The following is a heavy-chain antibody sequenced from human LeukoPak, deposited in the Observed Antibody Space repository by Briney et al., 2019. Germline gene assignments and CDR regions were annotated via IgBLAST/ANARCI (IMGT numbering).Heavy chain of an antibody. J-gene: IGHJ6*02. CDR1: GFTFSSYA. Sequence: PGGSLRLSCAASGFTFSSYAMSWVRQAPGKGLEWVSAISGSGGSTYYADSVKGRFTISRDNSKNTLYLQMNSLRAEDTAVYYCARGGSASRYYYYGMDVWGQGTTVTVSS. D-gene: IGHD2-15*01. V-gene: IGHV3-23*01. CDR3: ARGGSASRYYYYGMDV. CDR2: ISGSGGST.